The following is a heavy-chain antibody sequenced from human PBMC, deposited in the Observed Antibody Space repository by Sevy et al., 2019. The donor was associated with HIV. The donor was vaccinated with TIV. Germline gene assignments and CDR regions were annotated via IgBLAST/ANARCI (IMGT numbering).Heavy chain of an antibody. V-gene: IGHV1-18*01. CDR2: ISAYNGNT. J-gene: IGHJ6*03. CDR1: GYTFTSYG. D-gene: IGHD5-12*01. Sequence: ASVKVSCKASGYTFTSYGISWVRQAPGQGLEWMGWISAYNGNTNYAQKLQGRVTMTTDTSTSTAYMELRSLRSDDTAVYYCAGKRGYSGDHPNYYYMDVWGKGTTVTVSS. CDR3: AGKRGYSGDHPNYYYMDV.